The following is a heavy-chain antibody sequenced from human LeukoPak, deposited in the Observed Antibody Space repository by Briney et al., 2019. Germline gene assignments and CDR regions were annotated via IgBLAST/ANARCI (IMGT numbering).Heavy chain of an antibody. V-gene: IGHV3-7*01. D-gene: IGHD3-10*01. CDR2: IKEDGSEK. Sequence: QTGGSLRLSCAAAGFTFSSYWMSWVRQAPGKGLEWVANIKEDGSEKYYVDSVKGRFTISRDNAKNSLFLQMNSLRAEDTAVYYCARDGLLWFGDSRTDVWGQGTLVTVSS. J-gene: IGHJ4*02. CDR1: GFTFSSYW. CDR3: ARDGLLWFGDSRTDV.